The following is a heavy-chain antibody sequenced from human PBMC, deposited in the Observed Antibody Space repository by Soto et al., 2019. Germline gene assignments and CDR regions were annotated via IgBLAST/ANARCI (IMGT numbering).Heavy chain of an antibody. CDR2: IIPITGTA. Sequence: QVQLVQSGAEVKQPGSSVKVSCKASGCTFGSYAISWVRQAPGQGLEWMGGIIPITGTANYAQKFQGRVTIAADESTSTAYMELSSLRSEHTAVYYCARSQGSSTSLEIYYYYYYGMDVWGQWTTVTLPS. CDR3: ARSQGSSTSLEIYYYYYYGMDV. J-gene: IGHJ6*01. V-gene: IGHV1-69*01. D-gene: IGHD2-2*01. CDR1: GCTFGSYA.